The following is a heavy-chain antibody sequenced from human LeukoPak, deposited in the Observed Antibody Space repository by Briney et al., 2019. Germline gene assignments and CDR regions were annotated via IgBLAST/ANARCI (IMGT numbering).Heavy chain of an antibody. D-gene: IGHD3-3*01. CDR2: IYYSGST. CDR3: ARGLGYDFWSGYLTPRYYFDY. J-gene: IGHJ4*02. CDR1: GGSISSYY. Sequence: PSETLSLTCTVSGGSISSYYWSWIRQPPGKGLEWIGYIYYSGSTNYNPSLKSRVTISVDTSKNQFSLKLSSVTAADTAVYYCARGLGYDFWSGYLTPRYYFDYWGQGTLVTVSS. V-gene: IGHV4-59*01.